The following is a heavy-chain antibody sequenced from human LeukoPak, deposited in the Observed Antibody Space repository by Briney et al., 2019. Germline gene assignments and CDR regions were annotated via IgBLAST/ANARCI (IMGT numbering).Heavy chain of an antibody. CDR1: GGTFSSYA. CDR2: IIPIFGTA. V-gene: IGHV1-69*13. Sequence: ASVKVSCKASGGTFSSYAISWVRQAPGQGLEWMGGIIPIFGTANYAQKFQGRVTITADESTSTAYMELSSLRSEDTAVYYCAGGYDSSGYVDYWGQGTLVTVSS. D-gene: IGHD3-22*01. J-gene: IGHJ4*02. CDR3: AGGYDSSGYVDY.